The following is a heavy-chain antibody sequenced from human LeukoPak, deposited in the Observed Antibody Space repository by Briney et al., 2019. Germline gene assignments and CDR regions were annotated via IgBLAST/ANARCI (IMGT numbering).Heavy chain of an antibody. V-gene: IGHV1-69*13. CDR2: IIPIFGTA. D-gene: IGHD2-21*01. Sequence: ASVKVSCKASGGIFSSYAISWVRQAPGQGLEWMGGIIPIFGTANYAQKFQGRVTITADDSTSTAYMELSSLRSEDTAVYYCAREGNCGGDCYDYWGREPWSPFPQ. J-gene: IGHJ4*02. CDR1: GGIFSSYA. CDR3: AREGNCGGDCYDY.